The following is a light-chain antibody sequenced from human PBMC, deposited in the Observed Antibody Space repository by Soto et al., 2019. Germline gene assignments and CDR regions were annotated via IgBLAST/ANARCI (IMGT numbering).Light chain of an antibody. J-gene: IGKJ1*01. V-gene: IGKV1-39*01. Sequence: DIQMNQSPYSLSASVGDRVTITCRTSQRIGTHLNWYHEKPGKAPKLLIYAASSLQSGVPSRFSGSGSGTDFTLTISSLQPEDFATYYCQQSYSNPWTVGQGTKVDIK. CDR2: AAS. CDR1: QRIGTH. CDR3: QQSYSNPWT.